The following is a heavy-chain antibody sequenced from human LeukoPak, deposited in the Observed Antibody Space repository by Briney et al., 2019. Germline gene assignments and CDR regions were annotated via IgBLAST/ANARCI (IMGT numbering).Heavy chain of an antibody. CDR1: NDSINSHY. CDR3: ARHHYSSGASDWYFDL. D-gene: IGHD3-22*01. CDR2: ISYSGST. Sequence: PSETLSLTCTVSNDSINSHYWNWIRQSPGKGLEWIGYISYSGSTNYNPSLRSRVTITLDRSKNQFSLDLTSVTAADTAVYYCARHHYSSGASDWYFDLWGRGTLVSVSS. V-gene: IGHV4-59*11. J-gene: IGHJ2*01.